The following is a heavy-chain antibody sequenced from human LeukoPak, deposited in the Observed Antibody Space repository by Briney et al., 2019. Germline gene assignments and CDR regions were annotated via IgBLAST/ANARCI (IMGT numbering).Heavy chain of an antibody. CDR3: ARDTGDDSSGYYSFDY. D-gene: IGHD3-22*01. J-gene: IGHJ4*02. CDR1: GFTFSSYW. Sequence: PGGSLRLSCAASGFTFSSYWMSWVRQAPGKGLEWVANIKQDGSEKYYVDSVKGRFTISRDNAKNSLYLQMNSLRAEDTAVYYCARDTGDDSSGYYSFDYWGQGTLVTVSS. CDR2: IKQDGSEK. V-gene: IGHV3-7*01.